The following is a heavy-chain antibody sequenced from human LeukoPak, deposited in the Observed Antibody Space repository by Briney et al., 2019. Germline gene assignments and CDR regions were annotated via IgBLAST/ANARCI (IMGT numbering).Heavy chain of an antibody. CDR1: GGSINSYY. CDR3: ARVIVVVATMDYFDF. V-gene: IGHV4-59*08. J-gene: IGHJ4*02. CDR2: IDHSGST. Sequence: PSETLSLTCTVSGGSINSYYWSWIRQSPEKGLEWIGYIDHSGSTSYSPSLRSRVNISVDTSKNQFSLKLTSVTAADTAVYYCARVIVVVATMDYFDFWGQGTLVTVSS. D-gene: IGHD2-15*01.